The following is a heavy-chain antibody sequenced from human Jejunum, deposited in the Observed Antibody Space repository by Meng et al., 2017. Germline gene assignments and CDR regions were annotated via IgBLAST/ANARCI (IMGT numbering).Heavy chain of an antibody. Sequence: GSLKISCKSSGYTFSSYWIGWVRQMPGKGLEWMGIIFPGDSDTKYSPSFQGQVTISVDWSISTVYLQWSSLKASDTAMYYCARRNYDILTGYYGRGYFDHWGLGTLVTVSS. J-gene: IGHJ4*02. CDR3: ARRNYDILTGYYGRGYFDH. CDR2: IFPGDSDT. D-gene: IGHD3-9*01. V-gene: IGHV5-51*01. CDR1: GYTFSSYW.